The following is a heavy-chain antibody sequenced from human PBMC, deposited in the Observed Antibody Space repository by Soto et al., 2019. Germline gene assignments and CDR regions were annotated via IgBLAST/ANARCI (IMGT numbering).Heavy chain of an antibody. Sequence: EVQLAESGGGLVQPGGSLRLSCAASGFTFSNYEMNWVRQSPGKGLEWISYIGRRGDTIYYADSVRGRFTISSDNAEKSLFLQTDSLRPEDPAVYYCVRSNPYGGNGGIYWGQGTLVTVSS. V-gene: IGHV3-48*03. J-gene: IGHJ4*02. CDR2: IGRRGDTI. CDR1: GFTFSNYE. CDR3: VRSNPYGGNGGIY. D-gene: IGHD4-17*01.